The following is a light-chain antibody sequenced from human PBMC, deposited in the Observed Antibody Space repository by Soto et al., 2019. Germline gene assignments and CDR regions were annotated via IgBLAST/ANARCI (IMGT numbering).Light chain of an antibody. CDR2: GAS. Sequence: EIVLTQSPGTLSLSPGERATLFCRVSQIVSSSYLAWYQQKPGQAPRLPIYGASSRATGIPDRFSGSGSGTDFTLTISRLEPEDFAVYYCQQHGSSPPSWTFGQGTKVEIK. CDR1: QIVSSSY. J-gene: IGKJ1*01. V-gene: IGKV3-20*01. CDR3: QQHGSSPPSWT.